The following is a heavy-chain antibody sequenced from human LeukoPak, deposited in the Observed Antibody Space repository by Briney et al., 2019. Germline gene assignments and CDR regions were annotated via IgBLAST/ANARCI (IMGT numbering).Heavy chain of an antibody. CDR1: GYTFTSYG. CDR3: AKQPTYSSGWYEIDY. V-gene: IGHV1-18*01. J-gene: IGHJ4*02. D-gene: IGHD6-19*01. Sequence: PWASVKVSCKASGYTFTSYGVSWVRQAPGQGLEWMGWVSAYNGNTNYAQKLQGRVTMTTDTSTSTAYMELRSLRSDDTAVYYCAKQPTYSSGWYEIDYWGQGTLVTVSS. CDR2: VSAYNGNT.